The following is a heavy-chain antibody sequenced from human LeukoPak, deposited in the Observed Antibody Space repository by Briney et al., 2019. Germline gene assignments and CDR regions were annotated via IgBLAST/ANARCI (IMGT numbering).Heavy chain of an antibody. Sequence: SETLSLTCAVHGGSFSGYYWSWIRQPPGQGLEWIGEINHSGSTNYNPSLKSRVTISVDTSKNQFSLKLSSVTAADTAVYYCARGRCSGGSCYSSNWFDPWGQGTLVTVSS. CDR2: INHSGST. CDR3: ARGRCSGGSCYSSNWFDP. V-gene: IGHV4-34*01. CDR1: GGSFSGYY. D-gene: IGHD2-15*01. J-gene: IGHJ5*02.